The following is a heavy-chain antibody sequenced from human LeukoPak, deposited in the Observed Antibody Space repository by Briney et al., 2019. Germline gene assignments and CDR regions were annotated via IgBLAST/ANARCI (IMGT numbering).Heavy chain of an antibody. Sequence: ASETLSLTCAVYGGSFSGYYWSWIRQPPGKGLEWIGEINHSGSTNYNPSLKSRVTISVDTSKNQFSLKLSSVTATGTALYYCARRVYGTSQYYWGQGTLVTVSS. CDR2: INHSGST. J-gene: IGHJ4*02. CDR1: GGSFSGYY. D-gene: IGHD5/OR15-5a*01. V-gene: IGHV4-34*01. CDR3: ARRVYGTSQYY.